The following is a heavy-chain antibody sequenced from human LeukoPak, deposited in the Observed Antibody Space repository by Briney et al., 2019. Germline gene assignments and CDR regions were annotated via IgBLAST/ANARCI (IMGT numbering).Heavy chain of an antibody. CDR2: IYYSGST. CDR3: ARHAGPYYYGSGSYNTRFDY. V-gene: IGHV4-59*08. CDR1: GGSISSYY. J-gene: IGHJ4*02. D-gene: IGHD3-10*01. Sequence: SQTLSLTCTVSGGSISSYYWSWIRQPPGKGLEWIGYIYYSGSTNYNPSLKSRVTISVDTSKNQFSLKLSSVTAADTAVYYCARHAGPYYYGSGSYNTRFDYWGQGTLVTVSS.